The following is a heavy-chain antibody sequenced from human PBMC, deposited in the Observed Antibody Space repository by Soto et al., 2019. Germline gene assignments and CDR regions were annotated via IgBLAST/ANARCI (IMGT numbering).Heavy chain of an antibody. J-gene: IGHJ4*02. CDR2: ISAYNGNT. D-gene: IGHD3-22*01. Sequence: GASVKVSCKASGYTFTSYGISWVRQAPGQGLEWMGWISAYNGNTNYAQKLQGRVTMTTDTSTSTAYMELTSVTAADAAVYYCAGQYPFDSSGYHLNFWGLGTLVTVSS. CDR1: GYTFTSYG. V-gene: IGHV1-18*01. CDR3: AGQYPFDSSGYHLNF.